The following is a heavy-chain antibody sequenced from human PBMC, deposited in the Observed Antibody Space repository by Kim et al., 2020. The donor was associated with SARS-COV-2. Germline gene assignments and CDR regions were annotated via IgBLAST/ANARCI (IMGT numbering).Heavy chain of an antibody. CDR2: IYSSGST. CDR1: GGSISSTSYY. J-gene: IGHJ3*02. V-gene: IGHV4-39*01. CDR3: ARLSPSPVFYMVRGLNACDI. Sequence: SETLSLTCTVSGGSISSTSYYWGWLRQPPGKGWEWIVNIYSSGSTYYNPSRKSRFTISVDTSKNQLSLKLSSVTAADTAVYYCARLSPSPVFYMVRGLNACDIGGRGTRVSVS. D-gene: IGHD3-10*01.